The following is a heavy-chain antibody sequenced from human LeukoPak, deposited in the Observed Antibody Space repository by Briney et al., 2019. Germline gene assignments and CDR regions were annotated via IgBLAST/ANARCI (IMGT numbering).Heavy chain of an antibody. J-gene: IGHJ4*02. V-gene: IGHV4-38-2*02. D-gene: IGHD3-10*01. Sequence: SETLSLTCTVSGYSISSGYYWGWIRQPPGKGLEWIGSIYHSGSTYYNPSLKSRVTISVDTSKNQFSLKLRSVTAADTAVYYCARDRIYGSGSDHFDYWGQGTLVTVSS. CDR3: ARDRIYGSGSDHFDY. CDR1: GYSISSGYY. CDR2: IYHSGST.